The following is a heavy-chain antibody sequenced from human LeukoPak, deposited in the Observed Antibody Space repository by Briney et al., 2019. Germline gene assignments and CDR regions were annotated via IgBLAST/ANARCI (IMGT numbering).Heavy chain of an antibody. J-gene: IGHJ3*02. CDR3: ARAGFGSADAFDI. Sequence: RPSQTLSLTCTVSGGSISSGSYYWSWIRQPAGKGLEWIGRIYTSGSTNYNLSLKSRVTISVDTSKNQFSLKLSSVTAADTAVYYCARAGFGSADAFDIWGQGTMVTVSS. CDR1: GGSISSGSYY. V-gene: IGHV4-61*02. D-gene: IGHD3-10*01. CDR2: IYTSGST.